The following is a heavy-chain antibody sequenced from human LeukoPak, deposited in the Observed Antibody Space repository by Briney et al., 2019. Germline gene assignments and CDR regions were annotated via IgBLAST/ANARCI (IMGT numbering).Heavy chain of an antibody. CDR2: ISYSGST. Sequence: PSETLSLTCTVSGGSISTYYWNWIRQSPGKGLEWIGYISYSGSTNYNPSLKSRVTISVDTSKDQFSLKLSSVTAADTAVYYCARVTVGSTRGFDYWGQGTLVTVSS. CDR3: ARVTVGSTRGFDY. D-gene: IGHD1-26*01. V-gene: IGHV4-59*08. CDR1: GGSISTYY. J-gene: IGHJ4*02.